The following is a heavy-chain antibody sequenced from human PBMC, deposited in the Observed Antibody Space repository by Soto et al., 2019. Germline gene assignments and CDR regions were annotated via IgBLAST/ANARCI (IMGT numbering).Heavy chain of an antibody. V-gene: IGHV3-7*03. CDR1: GFTFSSYW. CDR3: ARDTYYYDSSGYYAN. J-gene: IGHJ4*02. Sequence: PGGSLRLSCAASGFTFSSYWMSWVRQAPGKGLEWVANIKQDGSEKYYVDSVKGRFTISRDNAKNSLYLQMNSLRAEDTAVYCCARDTYYYDSSGYYANWGQGTLVTVSS. D-gene: IGHD3-22*01. CDR2: IKQDGSEK.